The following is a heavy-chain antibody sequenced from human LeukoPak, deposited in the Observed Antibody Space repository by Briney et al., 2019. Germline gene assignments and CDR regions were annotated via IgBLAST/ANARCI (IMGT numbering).Heavy chain of an antibody. J-gene: IGHJ3*02. CDR2: IYYSGST. D-gene: IGHD3-16*01. Sequence: PSETLSLTCTVSGGSISSYYWSWIRQPPGKGLEWIGYIYYSGSTNYNPSLKSRVTISVDTSKNQFSLKLSSVTAADTAVYYCARAHRGMRAFDIWGQGTMVTVSS. CDR3: ARAHRGMRAFDI. V-gene: IGHV4-59*01. CDR1: GGSISSYY.